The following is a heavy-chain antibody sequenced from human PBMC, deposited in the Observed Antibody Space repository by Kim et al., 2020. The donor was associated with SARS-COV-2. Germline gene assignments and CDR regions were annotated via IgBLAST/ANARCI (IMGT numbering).Heavy chain of an antibody. V-gene: IGHV1-3*01. J-gene: IGHJ5*02. D-gene: IGHD3-22*01. CDR3: AGDSSGYYHNWFDP. CDR1: GYTFTSYA. Sequence: ASVKVSCKASGYTFTSYAMHWVRQAPGQRLEWMGWINAGNGNTKYSQKFQGRVTITRDTSASTAYMELSSLRSEDTAVYYCAGDSSGYYHNWFDPWGQGTLVTVSS. CDR2: INAGNGNT.